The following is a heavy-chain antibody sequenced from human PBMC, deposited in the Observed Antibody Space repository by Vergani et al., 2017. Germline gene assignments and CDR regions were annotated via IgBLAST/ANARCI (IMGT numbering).Heavy chain of an antibody. CDR2: IYSGGRT. J-gene: IGHJ4*02. CDR1: GFTVSSNY. CDR3: ARGAVQLWGPNDY. D-gene: IGHD5-18*01. Sequence: EVQLVESGGGLVQPGGSLRLSCAASGFTVSSNYMSWVRQAPGKGLEWVSVIYSGGRTYYADSVKGRFTISRHNSKNTLYRQMNRLRAEDTAVYYWARGAVQLWGPNDYWGQGTLVTVSS. V-gene: IGHV3-53*04.